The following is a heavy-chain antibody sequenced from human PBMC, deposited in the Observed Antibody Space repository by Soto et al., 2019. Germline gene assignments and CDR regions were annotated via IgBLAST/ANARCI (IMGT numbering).Heavy chain of an antibody. Sequence: XETLSLTCTVSGGSISSSSYYWGWIRQPPGKGLEWIGSIYYSGSTYYNPSLKSRVTISVDTSKNQFSLKLSSVTAADTAVYYCARQGPMVRGVKANYYYGMDVWGQGTTVTVSS. CDR3: ARQGPMVRGVKANYYYGMDV. CDR1: GGSISSSSYY. J-gene: IGHJ6*02. V-gene: IGHV4-39*01. D-gene: IGHD3-10*01. CDR2: IYYSGST.